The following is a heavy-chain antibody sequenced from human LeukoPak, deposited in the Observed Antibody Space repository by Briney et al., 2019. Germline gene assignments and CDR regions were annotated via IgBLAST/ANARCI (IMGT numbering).Heavy chain of an antibody. V-gene: IGHV3-7*01. Sequence: QPGGSLRLSCAASGFTFSNHWMNWVRQAPGKGMEWVAIIEKDGSEILYVDSVKGRFTISRDNAKNSLYLQMNSLRAEDTAVYYCAAGAGWLIDWWGQGTLVTVSS. D-gene: IGHD6-19*01. CDR3: AAGAGWLIDW. CDR1: GFTFSNHW. CDR2: IEKDGSEI. J-gene: IGHJ4*02.